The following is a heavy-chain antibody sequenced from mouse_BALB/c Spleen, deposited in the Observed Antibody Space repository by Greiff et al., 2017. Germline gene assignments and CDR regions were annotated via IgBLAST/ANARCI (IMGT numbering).Heavy chain of an antibody. CDR1: GYSITSGYY. CDR2: ISYDGSN. J-gene: IGHJ4*01. CDR3: ARNGYGYYAMDY. D-gene: IGHD2-2*01. Sequence: EVKLQESGPGLVKPSQSLSLTCSVTGYSITSGYYWNWIRQFPGNKLEWMGYISYDGSNNYNPSLKNRISITRDTSKNKFFLKLNSVTTEDTATYYCARNGYGYYAMDYWGQGTSVTVSS. V-gene: IGHV3-6*02.